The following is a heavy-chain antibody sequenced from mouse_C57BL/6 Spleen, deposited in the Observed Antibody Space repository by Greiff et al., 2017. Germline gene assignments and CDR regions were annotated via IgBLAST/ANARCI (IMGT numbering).Heavy chain of an antibody. J-gene: IGHJ3*01. D-gene: IGHD2-3*01. Sequence: QVQLQQPGAELVMPGASVKLSCKASGYTFTSYWMHWVKQRPGQGLEWIGEIDPSDSYTNYNQKFKGKSTVTVDKSSSTAYMQLSSLTSEDSAVYYCARDGKDLAYWGQGTLVTVSA. CDR3: ARDGKDLAY. CDR1: GYTFTSYW. V-gene: IGHV1-69*01. CDR2: IDPSDSYT.